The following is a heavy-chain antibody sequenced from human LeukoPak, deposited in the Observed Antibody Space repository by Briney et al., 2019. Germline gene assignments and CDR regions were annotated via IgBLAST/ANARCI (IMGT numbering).Heavy chain of an antibody. J-gene: IGHJ5*02. CDR3: ARAGYCSGGSCYSNWFDP. V-gene: IGHV1-3*01. D-gene: IGHD2-15*01. CDR1: GYTFTSYY. Sequence: GASVKVSCKASGYTFTSYYMHWVRQAPGQRLEWMGWINAGNGNTKYSQKFQGRVTITRDTSASTAYMELSSLRSEDTAVYYCARAGYCSGGSCYSNWFDPWGQGTLVTVSS. CDR2: INAGNGNT.